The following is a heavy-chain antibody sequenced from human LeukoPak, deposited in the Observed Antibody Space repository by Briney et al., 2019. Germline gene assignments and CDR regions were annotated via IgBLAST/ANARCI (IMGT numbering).Heavy chain of an antibody. V-gene: IGHV4-59*08. Sequence: PSETLSLTCSVSGGSISGYYWSWIRQPPGKGLEWIGYIFYSGSTNYNPSLKSRVTIAVDTSKNQFSLKLRSVTATDTAVYYCARPQFGSGYYHEVDYWGQGILVTVSS. CDR2: IFYSGST. CDR3: ARPQFGSGYYHEVDY. D-gene: IGHD3-22*01. CDR1: GGSISGYY. J-gene: IGHJ4*02.